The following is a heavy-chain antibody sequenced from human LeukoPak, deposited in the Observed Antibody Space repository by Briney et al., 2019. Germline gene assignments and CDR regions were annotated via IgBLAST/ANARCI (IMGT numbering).Heavy chain of an antibody. Sequence: GGSLRLSCAASGFTFSSYAMSWVRQAPGKGLEGGSAISGSGGSTYYADSVKGRFTISRDNSKNTLYLQMNSLRAEDTAVYYCAKDQGSSGWYRYWGQGTLVTVSS. CDR1: GFTFSSYA. CDR2: ISGSGGST. D-gene: IGHD6-19*01. CDR3: AKDQGSSGWYRY. J-gene: IGHJ4*02. V-gene: IGHV3-23*01.